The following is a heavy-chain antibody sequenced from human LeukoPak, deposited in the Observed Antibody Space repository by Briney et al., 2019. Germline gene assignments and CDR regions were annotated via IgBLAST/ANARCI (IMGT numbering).Heavy chain of an antibody. CDR1: EFTFSSYS. CDR3: ARGGQWYSSSSGAFDI. D-gene: IGHD6-6*01. V-gene: IGHV3-21*01. CDR2: ISSSSSYI. Sequence: PGGSLRLSCAASEFTFSSYSMTWVRQAPGKGLEWVSSISSSSSYIYYADSVKGRFTISRDNAKNSLYLQMNSLRAEDTALYYCARGGQWYSSSSGAFDIWGQGTMVTVSS. J-gene: IGHJ3*02.